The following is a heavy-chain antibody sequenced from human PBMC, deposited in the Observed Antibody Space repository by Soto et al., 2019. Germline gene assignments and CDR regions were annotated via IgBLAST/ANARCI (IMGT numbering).Heavy chain of an antibody. J-gene: IGHJ4*02. CDR1: GFSVSNNY. V-gene: IGHV3-66*01. CDR2: IYSGGYT. Sequence: EVQVVESGGRLVRPGESLRLSCTPSGFSVSNNYMSWVRQAPGKGLEWVSVIYSGGYTYYADSVRDRFIISRDNSKNIVYLQMNSLRDDVTAMYYCARVVAARSYWGQGTLVTVSA. D-gene: IGHD6-6*01. CDR3: ARVVAARSY.